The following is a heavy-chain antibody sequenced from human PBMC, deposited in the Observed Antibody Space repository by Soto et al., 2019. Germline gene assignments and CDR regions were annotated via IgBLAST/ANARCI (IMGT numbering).Heavy chain of an antibody. J-gene: IGHJ4*02. CDR2: INSDGSST. Sequence: GSLRLSCAASGFTFSSYWMHSVRQAPGKGLVWVSRINSDGSSTSYADSVKGRFTISRDNAKNTLYLQMNSLRAEDTAVYYCAIIAAAGYFDYWGQGTLVTVSS. CDR3: AIIAAAGYFDY. D-gene: IGHD6-13*01. V-gene: IGHV3-74*01. CDR1: GFTFSSYW.